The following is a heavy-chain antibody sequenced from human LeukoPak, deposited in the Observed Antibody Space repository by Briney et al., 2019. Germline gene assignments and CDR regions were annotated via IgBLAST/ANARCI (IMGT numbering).Heavy chain of an antibody. D-gene: IGHD3-10*01. V-gene: IGHV6-1*01. CDR3: AGSALRGPAHLYYYGMDV. CDR2: TYYRSKRYN. Sequence: SQTLSLTCAISGDSVSSNSAAWNWIRQSPSRGLEWLGRTYYRSKRYNDYAVSVKSRITINPDTSKNQFSLQLNSVTPEDTAVYYCAGSALRGPAHLYYYGMDVWGKGTTVTVSS. J-gene: IGHJ6*04. CDR1: GDSVSSNSAA.